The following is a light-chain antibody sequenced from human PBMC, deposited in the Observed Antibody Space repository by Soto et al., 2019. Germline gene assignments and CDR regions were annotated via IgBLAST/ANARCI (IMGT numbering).Light chain of an antibody. J-gene: IGKJ3*01. V-gene: IGKV1-5*03. Sequence: DIQLTQSPSSLSASVGDRVTITCRASQIISTWLAWYQQKSGEALKLLIYRASNLVSGVPSRFSGSGSGTEFTLTISGLQPDDFSIYYCQHYETYSGTFGPGTKVDL. CDR3: QHYETYSGT. CDR1: QIISTW. CDR2: RAS.